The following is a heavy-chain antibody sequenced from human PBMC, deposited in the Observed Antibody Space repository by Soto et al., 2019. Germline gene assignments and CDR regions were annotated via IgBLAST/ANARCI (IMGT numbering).Heavy chain of an antibody. J-gene: IGHJ4*02. CDR1: GYTFTGYY. CDR2: INPNSGGT. CDR3: ASGRQYSTAVADY. Sequence: APVKVSCKASGYTFTGYYIHWVRQAPGQGLEWMGWINPNSGGTNYAQNLQGRVTMTRDTSISTAYMELSRLTSDDTAVYYCASGRQYSTAVADYWGQGTLVAVSS. D-gene: IGHD2-21*01. V-gene: IGHV1-2*02.